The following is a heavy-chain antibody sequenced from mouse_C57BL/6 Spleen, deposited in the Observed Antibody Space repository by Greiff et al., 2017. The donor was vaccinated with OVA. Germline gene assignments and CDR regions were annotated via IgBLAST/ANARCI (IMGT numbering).Heavy chain of an antibody. CDR2: ISDGGSYT. CDR3: ARDGVKRGYFDY. Sequence: DVKLVESGGGLVKPGGSLKLSCAASGFTFSSYAMSWVRQTPEKRLEWVATISDGGSYTYYPDNVKGRFTISRDNAKNNLYLQMSHLKSEDTAMYYCARDGVKRGYFDYWGQGTTLTVSS. CDR1: GFTFSSYA. D-gene: IGHD2-1*01. J-gene: IGHJ2*01. V-gene: IGHV5-4*01.